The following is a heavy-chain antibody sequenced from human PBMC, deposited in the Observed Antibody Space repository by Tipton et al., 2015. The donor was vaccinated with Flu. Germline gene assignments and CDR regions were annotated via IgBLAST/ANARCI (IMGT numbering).Heavy chain of an antibody. J-gene: IGHJ4*02. CDR1: GYTFTGYY. V-gene: IGHV1-2*02. CDR2: LNPNSGGT. CDR3: ARDLRDSSGYYPMSFDY. Sequence: QLVQSGAEVKKPGASVKVSCKASGYTFTGYYMHWVRRAPGQGLEWLGWLNPNSGGTNYAQKFQGRVTMTRDTSISTAYMELSRLRSDDTAVYYCARDLRDSSGYYPMSFDYWGQGTLVTVSS. D-gene: IGHD3-22*01.